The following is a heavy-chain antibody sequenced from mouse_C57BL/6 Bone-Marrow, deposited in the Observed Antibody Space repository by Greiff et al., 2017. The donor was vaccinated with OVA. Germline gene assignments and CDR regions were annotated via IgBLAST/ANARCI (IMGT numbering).Heavy chain of an antibody. V-gene: IGHV1-42*01. J-gene: IGHJ1*03. Sequence: VQLQQSGPELVKPGASVKISCKASGYSFTGYYMNWVKQSPEQSLEWIGEINPSTGGTTYNQKFKAKATLTVDKSSSTAYMQLKSLTSEDSAVYYCARKYYGSSPYWYFDVWGTGTTVTVSS. D-gene: IGHD1-1*01. CDR1: GYSFTGYY. CDR3: ARKYYGSSPYWYFDV. CDR2: INPSTGGT.